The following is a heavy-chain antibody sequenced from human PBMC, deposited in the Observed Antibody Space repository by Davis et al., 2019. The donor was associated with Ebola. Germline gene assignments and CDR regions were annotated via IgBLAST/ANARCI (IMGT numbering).Heavy chain of an antibody. CDR3: ARHHHGSAGGHYYYYYYMDV. Sequence: SVKVSCKASGGTFSSYAISWVRQAPGQGLEWMGGIIPIFGTANYAQKFQGRVTITADESTSTAYMELSSLRSEDTAVYYCARHHHGSAGGHYYYYYYMDVWGKGTTVTVSS. D-gene: IGHD6-13*01. V-gene: IGHV1-69*13. J-gene: IGHJ6*03. CDR1: GGTFSSYA. CDR2: IIPIFGTA.